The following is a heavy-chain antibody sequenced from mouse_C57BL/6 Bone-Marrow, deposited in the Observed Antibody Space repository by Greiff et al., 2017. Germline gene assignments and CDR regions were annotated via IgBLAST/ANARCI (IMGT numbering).Heavy chain of an antibody. Sequence: EVKLEEPGPGLVKPSHSLSLTCSVTGYSFTSGYYWNLIRQFPGNKLEWMGYLRYDGSNNYNPSLKNQISITRDTSKNQFFLKLNSVTTEDTATYYCARPIYYGNYGFAYWGQGTLVTVSA. D-gene: IGHD2-1*01. CDR1: GYSFTSGYY. CDR2: LRYDGSN. V-gene: IGHV3-6*01. CDR3: ARPIYYGNYGFAY. J-gene: IGHJ3*01.